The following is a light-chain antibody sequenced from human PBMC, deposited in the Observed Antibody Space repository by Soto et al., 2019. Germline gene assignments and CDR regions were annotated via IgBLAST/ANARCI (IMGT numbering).Light chain of an antibody. CDR1: QSISTW. CDR3: QQYNSYSRT. J-gene: IGKJ1*01. Sequence: DIQMTQSPSTLSASVRDRVTITCRASQSISTWLAWYQQKPGKAPKLLIYDASSLQSGVPSRFSGSGSGTEFTLTISSLQPDDFATYYCQQYNSYSRTFGQGNKVEIK. CDR2: DAS. V-gene: IGKV1-5*01.